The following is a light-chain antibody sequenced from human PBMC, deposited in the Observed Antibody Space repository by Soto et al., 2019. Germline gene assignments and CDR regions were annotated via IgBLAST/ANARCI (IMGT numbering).Light chain of an antibody. CDR2: GAS. Sequence: EIVLTQSPGTLSLSPGERATLSCRASHSVISSYLAWYQQKPGQAPRLLIYGASSRATGIPDRFSGSGSGTDFTLTISRLEPEDFAVYYCQQYGSLPRTFGQGTKVDIK. CDR3: QQYGSLPRT. CDR1: HSVISSY. V-gene: IGKV3-20*01. J-gene: IGKJ1*01.